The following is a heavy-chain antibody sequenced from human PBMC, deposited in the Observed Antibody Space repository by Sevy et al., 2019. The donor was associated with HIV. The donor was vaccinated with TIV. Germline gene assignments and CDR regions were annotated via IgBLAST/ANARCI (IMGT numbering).Heavy chain of an antibody. CDR1: GVTFSKYS. D-gene: IGHD2-8*01. Sequence: GWSLRLSCAASGVTFSKYSMSWVPQPTWKGLEWVSTLSFGCGEINYADSVKGRLTISRDNSKSSVYLQMNNLRPEDTAVYYCAREGCTKPHDYWGQGTLVTVSS. J-gene: IGHJ4*02. V-gene: IGHV3-23*01. CDR2: LSFGCGEI. CDR3: AREGCTKPHDY.